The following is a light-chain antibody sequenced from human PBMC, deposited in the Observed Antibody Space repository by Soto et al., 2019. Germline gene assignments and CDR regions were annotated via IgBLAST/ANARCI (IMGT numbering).Light chain of an antibody. CDR2: EGG. J-gene: IGLJ2*01. CDR1: SSDVESYDL. Sequence: QSVLTQPASVSGSPGQSITISCTGTSSDVESYDLVSWYQRHLGKAPKLIIYEGGKRPSEVSARFSGSRSGNTASLTISRLQAEDEADYYCCSYVGSDTFHVVFGGGTKVTVL. CDR3: CSYVGSDTFHVV. V-gene: IGLV2-23*01.